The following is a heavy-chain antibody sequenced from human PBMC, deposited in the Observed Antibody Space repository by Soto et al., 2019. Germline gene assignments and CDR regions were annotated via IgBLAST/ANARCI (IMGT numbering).Heavy chain of an antibody. CDR2: ISVAGVTI. V-gene: IGHV3-48*03. D-gene: IGHD4-17*01. Sequence: EVQLVESGRDLVQPGGSLRLSCVASGSTFSSYEMNWVRQAPGKGLEWVSYISVAGVTIHYADSVKGRFTISRDNAKNSLYLQMNSLRAEDTAIYYCARNKGDYEVYWGQGTLVTVSS. J-gene: IGHJ4*02. CDR1: GSTFSSYE. CDR3: ARNKGDYEVY.